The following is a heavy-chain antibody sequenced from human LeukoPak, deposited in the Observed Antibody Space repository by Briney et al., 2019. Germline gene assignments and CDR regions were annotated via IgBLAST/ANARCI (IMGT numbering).Heavy chain of an antibody. CDR1: GYTFTSYD. V-gene: IGHV1-8*03. J-gene: IGHJ1*01. CDR3: ATDAGATDNKYFQH. CDR2: MNPNSGNT. Sequence: ASVKVSCKASGYTFTSYDINWVRQATGQGLEWMGWMNPNSGNTGYAQKFQGRVTITRNTSISTAYMELSSLRSEDTAVYYCATDAGATDNKYFQHWGQGTLVTVSS. D-gene: IGHD1-26*01.